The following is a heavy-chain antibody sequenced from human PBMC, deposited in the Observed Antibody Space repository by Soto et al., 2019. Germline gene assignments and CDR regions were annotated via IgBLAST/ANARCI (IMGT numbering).Heavy chain of an antibody. CDR3: ARSRGSYYSNIDS. Sequence: QVQLVQSGAEVKKPGSSVKVSCKASADTFTGYTVTWVRQAPGQGLEWVGRVIPILGASNFAQKFQGGVTIAADKSTDTAYMGLTGLTSEDAAVYYCARSRGSYYSNIDSWGQGTLVTVSS. D-gene: IGHD3-10*01. V-gene: IGHV1-69*08. J-gene: IGHJ4*02. CDR1: ADTFTGYT. CDR2: VIPILGAS.